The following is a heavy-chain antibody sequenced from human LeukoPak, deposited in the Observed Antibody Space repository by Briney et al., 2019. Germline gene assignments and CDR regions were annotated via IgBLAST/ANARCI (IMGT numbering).Heavy chain of an antibody. D-gene: IGHD6-13*01. CDR2: ISGSGDST. CDR1: GFTFSNYA. CDR3: AKDRSAAGYFDY. J-gene: IGHJ4*02. V-gene: IGHV3-23*01. Sequence: GGSLRLSCAASGFTFSNYAMRWVRQAPGKGLEWVSGISGSGDSTYYADSVKGRFTISRDNSKNTLYLQMNSLRAEDTAVYYCAKDRSAAGYFDYWGQGTLVTVSS.